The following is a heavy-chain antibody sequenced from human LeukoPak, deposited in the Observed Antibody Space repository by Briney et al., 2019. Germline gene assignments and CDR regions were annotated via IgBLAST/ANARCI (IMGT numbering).Heavy chain of an antibody. CDR1: GFTFSSYV. J-gene: IGHJ4*02. D-gene: IGHD3-22*01. V-gene: IGHV3-30*18. Sequence: GGSLRLSCAASGFTFSSYVMYWVRQAPDKGLEWVAVVSYDGSNKYYADSVKGRFSISRDNSKNTLNLQMNSLRAEDTAVYYCTKDRKRYYYDSSGYCFDYWGQGTLVTVSS. CDR3: TKDRKRYYYDSSGYCFDY. CDR2: VSYDGSNK.